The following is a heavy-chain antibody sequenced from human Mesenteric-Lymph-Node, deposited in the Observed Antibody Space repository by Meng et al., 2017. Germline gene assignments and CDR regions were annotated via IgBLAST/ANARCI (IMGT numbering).Heavy chain of an antibody. CDR3: ARSPYSGSALPFFDY. J-gene: IGHJ4*02. V-gene: IGHV4-28*01. CDR1: CYSISSSNW. CDR2: IYYSGST. D-gene: IGHD1-26*01. Sequence: QGQLQGSGPGLVKPSDTLALTCAVSCYSISSSNWWGWIRPPPGKGLEWIGYIYYSGSTYYNPSLKSRVSISGDTSNKQFSLKLTSVTAADTAVYYCARSPYSGSALPFFDYWGQGSLVTVSS.